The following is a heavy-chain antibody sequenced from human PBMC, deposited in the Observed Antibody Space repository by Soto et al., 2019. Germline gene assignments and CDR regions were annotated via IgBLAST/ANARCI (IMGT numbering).Heavy chain of an antibody. CDR3: ARAGAAPYYYYGLDV. J-gene: IGHJ6*02. D-gene: IGHD3-10*01. CDR1: GYTFTAYD. Sequence: GASVKVSCKTSGYTFTAYDIYWVRQAPGQGLEWMGWIRAYNGDTNYAQKFQTRVTMTTDKSTDTAYMDLRSLTSDDTAIYYCARAGAAPYYYYGLDVWGQRTTVTVSS. CDR2: IRAYNGDT. V-gene: IGHV1-18*01.